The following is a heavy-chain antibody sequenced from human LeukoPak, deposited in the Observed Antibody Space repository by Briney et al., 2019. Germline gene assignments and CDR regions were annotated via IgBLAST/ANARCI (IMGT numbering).Heavy chain of an antibody. J-gene: IGHJ4*02. CDR3: AKDFAVAGPDY. Sequence: GGSLRLSCAASGFTFSDYAMTWVRQGPGQGLEWVASITESGAKTYYADSVKGRFTISRDNSKNTLHLQMTSLRTEDTAVYYCAKDFAVAGPDYWGQGTLVTVSS. V-gene: IGHV3-23*01. CDR2: ITESGAKT. CDR1: GFTFSDYA. D-gene: IGHD6-19*01.